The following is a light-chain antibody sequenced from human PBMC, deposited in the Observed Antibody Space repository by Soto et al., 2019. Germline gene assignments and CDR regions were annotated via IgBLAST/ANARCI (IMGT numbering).Light chain of an antibody. CDR1: STDIGGYNY. V-gene: IGLV2-14*01. Sequence: QSALTQPASVSGSPGQSITISCTGTSTDIGGYNYVSWYQQHPDKVPKLMIYAVSNRPSGVSNRFSGSKSGNTASLTISGLQAEDEGYYYCSSYTSSSTYVVFGGGTKLTVL. J-gene: IGLJ2*01. CDR2: AVS. CDR3: SSYTSSSTYVV.